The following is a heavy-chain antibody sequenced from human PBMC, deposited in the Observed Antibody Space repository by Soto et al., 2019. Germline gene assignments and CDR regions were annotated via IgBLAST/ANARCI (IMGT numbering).Heavy chain of an antibody. D-gene: IGHD1-26*01. Sequence: SETLSLTCTVSGGSISSCGYYWSWIRQHPGKGLEWIGYIYYSGSTYYNPSLKSRVTISVDTSKNQFSLKLSSVTAADTAVYYCARVWEGAFDIWGQGTMVTVSS. CDR3: ARVWEGAFDI. CDR1: GGSISSCGYY. V-gene: IGHV4-31*03. CDR2: IYYSGST. J-gene: IGHJ3*02.